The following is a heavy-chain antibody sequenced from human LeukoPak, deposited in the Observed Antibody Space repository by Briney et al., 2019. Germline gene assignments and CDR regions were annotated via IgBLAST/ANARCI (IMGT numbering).Heavy chain of an antibody. CDR2: INQDGSDK. D-gene: IGHD3-3*02. CDR1: ELTFSTYW. CDR3: ASDPFTISAYDAFNI. Sequence: GGSLRLSCVASELTFSTYWMSWVRQAPGKGLEWVANINQDGSDKYYVDSVKGRLTISRDNAKKSLYLQMNSLRVEDTAVYYCASDPFTISAYDAFNIWGQGTVVTVSS. J-gene: IGHJ3*02. V-gene: IGHV3-7*01.